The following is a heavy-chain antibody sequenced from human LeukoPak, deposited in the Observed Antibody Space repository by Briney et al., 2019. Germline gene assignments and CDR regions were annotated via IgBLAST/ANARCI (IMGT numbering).Heavy chain of an antibody. V-gene: IGHV1-2*02. CDR1: GYTFTSYG. Sequence: ASVKVSCKASGYTFTSYGISWVRQAPGQGLEWMGWINPNSGGTNYAQKFQGRVTMTRDTSISTAYMELSRLRSDDTAVYYCARDGSYGSFDYWGQGTLVTVSS. CDR3: ARDGSYGSFDY. D-gene: IGHD4-17*01. CDR2: INPNSGGT. J-gene: IGHJ4*02.